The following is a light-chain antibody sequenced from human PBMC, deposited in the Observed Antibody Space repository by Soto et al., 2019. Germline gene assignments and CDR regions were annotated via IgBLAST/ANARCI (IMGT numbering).Light chain of an antibody. V-gene: IGKV3-15*01. CDR3: QPYNDWPLT. Sequence: EKVMTQSPATLSVSPGERATLSCRASQSVNSNLAWYQQKPGQAPRLLIYGASTRATGIPARFSGSASGTEFTLTISSPQSEDFAVYYCQPYNDWPLTFGRGTKVEIK. CDR2: GAS. J-gene: IGKJ4*01. CDR1: QSVNSN.